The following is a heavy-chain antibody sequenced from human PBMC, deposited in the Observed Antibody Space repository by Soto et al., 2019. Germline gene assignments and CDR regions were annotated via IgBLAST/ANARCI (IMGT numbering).Heavy chain of an antibody. V-gene: IGHV1-2*04. CDR1: GYTFTGYY. CDR3: ARGGGIVVVTAAHYGMGV. CDR2: INPNSGGT. D-gene: IGHD2-2*01. J-gene: IGHJ6*04. Sequence: ASVKVSCKASGYTFTGYYMHWVRQAPGQGLEWMGWINPNSGGTNYAQKFQGWVTMTRDTSISTAYMELSRLRSDDTAVYYCARGGGIVVVTAAHYGMGVWGRGTTVTVSS.